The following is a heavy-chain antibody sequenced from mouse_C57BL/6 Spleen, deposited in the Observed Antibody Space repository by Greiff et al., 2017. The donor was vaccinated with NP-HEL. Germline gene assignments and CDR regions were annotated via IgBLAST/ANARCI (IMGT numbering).Heavy chain of an antibody. D-gene: IGHD1-1*01. CDR1: GYTFTSYW. CDR3: AMAYGSSYRYWYFDV. Sequence: QVQLQQPGAELVKPGASVKVSCKASGYTFTSYWMHWVKQRPGQGLEWIGRIHPSDSDTNYNQKFKGKATLTVDKSSSTAYMQLSSLTSEDSAVYYCAMAYGSSYRYWYFDVWGTGTTVTVSS. CDR2: IHPSDSDT. J-gene: IGHJ1*03. V-gene: IGHV1-74*01.